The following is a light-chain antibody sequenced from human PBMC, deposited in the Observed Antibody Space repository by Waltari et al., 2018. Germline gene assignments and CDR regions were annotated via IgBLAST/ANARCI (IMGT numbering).Light chain of an antibody. V-gene: IGLV2-14*03. CDR2: EVA. J-gene: IGLJ1*01. CDR1: SSDIGGYFY. Sequence: QSPLTQPASVSASPAQSITLPRTGTSSDIGGYFYVSWYQPPPGRAPKLILYEVAKRPSGISGRFSGSRSGSTASLTIAGLQTEDEANYYCCSYTNSGTRVFGTGTKVTVL. CDR3: CSYTNSGTRV.